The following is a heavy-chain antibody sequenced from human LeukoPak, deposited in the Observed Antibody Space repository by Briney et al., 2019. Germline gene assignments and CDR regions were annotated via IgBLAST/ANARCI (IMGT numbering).Heavy chain of an antibody. V-gene: IGHV3-48*03. CDR1: GFTFSSYE. CDR3: ARDWKLRFVEWSDGMDV. D-gene: IGHD3-3*01. J-gene: IGHJ6*02. Sequence: EPGGSLRLSCAASGFTFSSYEMNWVRQAPGKGLEWVSYISSSGSTIYYADSVKGRFTISRDNAKNSLYLQMNSLRAEDTAVYYCARDWKLRFVEWSDGMDVWGQGTTVTVSS. CDR2: ISSSGSTI.